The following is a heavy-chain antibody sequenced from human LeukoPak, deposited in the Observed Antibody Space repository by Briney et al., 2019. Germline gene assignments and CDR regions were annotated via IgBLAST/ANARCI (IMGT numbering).Heavy chain of an antibody. CDR3: ASDGDPFDY. D-gene: IGHD4-17*01. CDR2: ISSSSSYI. V-gene: IGHV3-21*01. Sequence: GGSLRLSCAASGFTFSSYSMNWVRQAPGKWLEWVSSISSSSSYIYYADSVKGRFTISRDNAKNSLYLQMNSLRAEDAAVYYCASDGDPFDYWGQGTLVTVSS. CDR1: GFTFSSYS. J-gene: IGHJ4*02.